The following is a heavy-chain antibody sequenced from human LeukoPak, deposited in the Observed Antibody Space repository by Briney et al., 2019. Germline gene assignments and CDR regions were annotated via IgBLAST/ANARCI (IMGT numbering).Heavy chain of an antibody. V-gene: IGHV3-30*18. CDR3: AKSDHGNGDYDY. J-gene: IGHJ4*02. CDR2: ISYDGSIK. Sequence: GGSLRLFCTVSGFTFNNYGMHWVRQAPGKGLEWVALISYDGSIKYYADSVKGRFTISRDNSKNTLYLQMNSLKAEDTALYYCAKSDHGNGDYDYWGQGTLVTVSS. CDR1: GFTFNNYG. D-gene: IGHD1-26*01.